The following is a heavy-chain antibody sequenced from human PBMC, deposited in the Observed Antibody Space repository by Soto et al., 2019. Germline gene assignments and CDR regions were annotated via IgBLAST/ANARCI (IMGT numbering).Heavy chain of an antibody. D-gene: IGHD3-3*02. CDR1: GYTFTSYG. V-gene: IGHV1-18*01. CDR2: ISAYNGNT. J-gene: IGHJ6*03. Sequence: ASVKVSCKASGYTFTSYGISWVRQAPGQGLEWMGWISAYNGNTNYAQKLQGRVTMTTDTSTSTAYMELRSLRSDDTAVYYCARGIGFLERLPPYYYMDVWGKGTTVTVSS. CDR3: ARGIGFLERLPPYYYMDV.